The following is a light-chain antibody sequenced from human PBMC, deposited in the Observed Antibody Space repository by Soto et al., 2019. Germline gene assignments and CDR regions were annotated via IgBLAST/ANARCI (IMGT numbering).Light chain of an antibody. J-gene: IGKJ1*01. CDR2: WAS. CDR1: QSVLYSSNNKNY. CDR3: KQYLHTPRT. Sequence: DAVVTQSPDSLAASLGERATINCKSSQSVLYSSNNKNYLAWYQQKPGQPPKLLIYWASTRESGVPDRFSGSWTGTDFTLTIRSLQAEDVAVYYRKQYLHTPRTFGQGSK. V-gene: IGKV4-1*01.